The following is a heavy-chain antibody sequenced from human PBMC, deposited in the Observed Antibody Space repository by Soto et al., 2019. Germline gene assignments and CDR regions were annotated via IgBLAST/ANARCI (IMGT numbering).Heavy chain of an antibody. CDR1: GFTSSSFV. D-gene: IGHD3-10*01. J-gene: IGHJ3*02. CDR3: AKERGVLDAFDI. Sequence: QVQLVESGGGVVQPGRSLRLSCAASGFTSSSFVIHWVRQAPGKGLEWLEVISSDGNNQYYADSVKGRFTISRDNSKNTLNFKVNSLRAEDTDVYFCAKERGVLDAFDIWGQGTMVTVSS. CDR2: ISSDGNNQ. V-gene: IGHV3-30*18.